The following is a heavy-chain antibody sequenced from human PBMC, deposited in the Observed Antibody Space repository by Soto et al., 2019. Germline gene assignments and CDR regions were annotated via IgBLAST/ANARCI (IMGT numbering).Heavy chain of an antibody. V-gene: IGHV4-34*01. CDR3: ARDGSCTNGVCYRGFDY. CDR2: INHSGST. J-gene: IGHJ4*02. CDR1: GGSFSGYY. Sequence: QVQLQQWGAGLLKPSETLSLTCAVYGGSFSGYYWSWIRQPPGKGLEWIGEINHSGSTNYNPSLKSRVTISVDTSKNQFSLKLSSVTAADTAVYYCARDGSCTNGVCYRGFDYWGQGTLVTVSS. D-gene: IGHD2-8*01.